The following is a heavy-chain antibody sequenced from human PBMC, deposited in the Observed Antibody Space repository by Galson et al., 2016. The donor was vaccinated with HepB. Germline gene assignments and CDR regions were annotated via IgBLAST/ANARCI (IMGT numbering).Heavy chain of an antibody. CDR2: ISDSVGST. CDR1: GFTFSNYA. Sequence: SLRLSCAASGFTFSNYAMSWVRQAPGKGLEWVSGISDSVGSTYLADSVMGRFTISRDNSKNTLYLQMNSLRVDDTAVYYCAKGTTLQVHFGYFDHWGQGTLVTVSS. V-gene: IGHV3-23*01. D-gene: IGHD1/OR15-1a*01. CDR3: AKGTTLQVHFGYFDH. J-gene: IGHJ4*02.